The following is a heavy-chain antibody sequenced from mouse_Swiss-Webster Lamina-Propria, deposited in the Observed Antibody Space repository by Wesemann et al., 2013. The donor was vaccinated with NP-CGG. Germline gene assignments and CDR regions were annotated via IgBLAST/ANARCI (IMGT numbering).Heavy chain of an antibody. CDR3: ARLDYYAMDY. J-gene: IGHJ4*01. V-gene: IGHV5-17*02. Sequence: LEWVAYISSGSSTIYYADTVKGRFTISRDNPKNTLFLQMTSLRSEDTAMYYCARLDYYAMDYWGQGTSVTVSS. CDR2: ISSGSSTI.